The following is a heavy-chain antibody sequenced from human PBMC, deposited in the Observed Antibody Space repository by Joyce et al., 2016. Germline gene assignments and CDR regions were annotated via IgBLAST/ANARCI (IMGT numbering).Heavy chain of an antibody. V-gene: IGHV3-74*01. CDR3: GSVFEY. J-gene: IGHJ4*02. CDR1: GFTFTNYW. Sequence: EVQLVESGGGLLQPGGSMRLSWAASGFTFTNYWMHWVRQAPGKGLVWVCRVDSDGSGTSYADSVKGRFTISRDNAKNMVYLQMNSLRIEDTAVYYCGSVFEYWGRGALVTVSS. CDR2: VDSDGSGT.